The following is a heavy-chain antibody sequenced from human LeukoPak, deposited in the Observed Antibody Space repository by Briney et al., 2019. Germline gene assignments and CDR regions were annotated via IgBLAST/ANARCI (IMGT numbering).Heavy chain of an antibody. D-gene: IGHD3-3*01. CDR2: ISSSGSTI. CDR3: ARLGAENYDFWSGYSSYYYYYMDV. V-gene: IGHV3-11*04. CDR1: GFTLSDYY. J-gene: IGHJ6*03. Sequence: GGSLRLSCAASGFTLSDYYMSWIRQAPGKGLEWVSYISSSGSTIYYADSVKGRFTISRDNAKNSLYLQMNSLRAEDTAVYYCARLGAENYDFWSGYSSYYYYYMDVWGKGTTVTVSS.